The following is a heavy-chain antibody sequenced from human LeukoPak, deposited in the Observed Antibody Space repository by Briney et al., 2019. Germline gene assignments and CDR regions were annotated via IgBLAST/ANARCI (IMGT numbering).Heavy chain of an antibody. CDR2: IYHSGST. CDR1: GVSISSSNW. V-gene: IGHV4-4*02. Sequence: PSETLSLTFAVSGVSISSSNWWHWVRQPPGKGLEWIGEIYHSGSTNYNPSLKSRVTISIDKSKNQFSLKLSSVTAADTAVYYCSRLPDPWGQGTLVTVSS. CDR3: SRLPDP. J-gene: IGHJ5*02.